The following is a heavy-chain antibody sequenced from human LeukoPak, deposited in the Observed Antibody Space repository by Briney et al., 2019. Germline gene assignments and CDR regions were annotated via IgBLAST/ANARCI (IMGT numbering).Heavy chain of an antibody. D-gene: IGHD3-22*01. V-gene: IGHV4-4*07. Sequence: SETLSLTCTVSGGSISSYYWSWIRQPAGKGLEWIGRIYTSGSTNYNPSLKNRVTISVDTSKNQVSLKLGSVTVADTAMYFCARDSYLDTSGSFADYFDSWGQGTLVTVSS. J-gene: IGHJ4*02. CDR2: IYTSGST. CDR1: GGSISSYY. CDR3: ARDSYLDTSGSFADYFDS.